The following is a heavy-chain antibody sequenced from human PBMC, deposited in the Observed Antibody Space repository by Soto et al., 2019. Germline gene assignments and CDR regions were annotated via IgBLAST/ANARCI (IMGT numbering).Heavy chain of an antibody. CDR3: ARSVYTKIVVAYDH. CDR1: GAAISSYF. J-gene: IGHJ4*02. CDR2: IYNSGST. D-gene: IGHD3-22*01. V-gene: IGHV4-59*08. Sequence: PGGTLSLTCTNAGAAISSYFWTWIRQPPGKGLEWIGNIYNSGSTNYNPSLKSRVTISIYTSKNQFSLKLSSVTAADTAVYYCARSVYTKIVVAYDHWGQGTLVTVS.